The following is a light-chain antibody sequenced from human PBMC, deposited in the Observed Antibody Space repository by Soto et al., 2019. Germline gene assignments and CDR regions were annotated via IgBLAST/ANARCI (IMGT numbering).Light chain of an antibody. V-gene: IGLV2-14*03. CDR1: SSDVGGYNF. Sequence: QSVLTQPASVSGSPGQSITISCTGTSSDVGGYNFVTWYQQHPGEAPKLMIHDVSSRASGVPNRFSGSKSGTTASLTISGLHAEDEADYYCCSYASSNSYVFGTGTKVTVL. J-gene: IGLJ1*01. CDR3: CSYASSNSYV. CDR2: DVS.